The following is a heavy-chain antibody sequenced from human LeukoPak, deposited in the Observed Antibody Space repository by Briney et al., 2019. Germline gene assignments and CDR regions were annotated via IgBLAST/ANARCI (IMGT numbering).Heavy chain of an antibody. Sequence: SETLSLTCAVYGGSFSGYYWSWIRQPPVKGLEWIGEINHSGSTNYNPSLKSRVTISVDTSKNQFSLKLSSVTAADTAVYYCARRYYGSGRYYRPPFDYWGQGTLVTVSS. CDR3: ARRYYGSGRYYRPPFDY. V-gene: IGHV4-34*01. J-gene: IGHJ4*02. CDR2: INHSGST. CDR1: GGSFSGYY. D-gene: IGHD3-10*01.